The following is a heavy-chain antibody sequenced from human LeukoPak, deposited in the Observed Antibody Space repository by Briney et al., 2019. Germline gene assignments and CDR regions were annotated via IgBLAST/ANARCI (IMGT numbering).Heavy chain of an antibody. CDR3: ARNSEWLVVGYYYYYMDV. CDR1: GFTFSSYS. Sequence: GGSLRLSCAASGFTFSSYSMNWARQAPGKGLEWVSSISSSSSYIYYADSVKGRFTISRDNAKNSLYLQMNSLRAEDTAVYYCARNSEWLVVGYYYYYMDVWGKGTTVTVSS. CDR2: ISSSSSYI. J-gene: IGHJ6*03. V-gene: IGHV3-21*01. D-gene: IGHD6-19*01.